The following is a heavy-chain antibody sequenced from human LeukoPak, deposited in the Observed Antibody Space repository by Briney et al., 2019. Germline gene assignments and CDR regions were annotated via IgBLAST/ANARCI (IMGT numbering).Heavy chain of an antibody. V-gene: IGHV4-39*07. CDR3: ATAETIYDILSRQLDY. CDR2: IYYSGST. CDR1: RGSISSSNYY. Sequence: SETLSLTCTVSRGSISSSNYYWGWIRQPPGRGLEWIGIIYYSGSTYYNPSLKSRVTISVDKSKNQFSLKLSSVTAADTAVYYCATAETIYDILSRQLDYWGQGTLVTVSS. J-gene: IGHJ4*02. D-gene: IGHD3-9*01.